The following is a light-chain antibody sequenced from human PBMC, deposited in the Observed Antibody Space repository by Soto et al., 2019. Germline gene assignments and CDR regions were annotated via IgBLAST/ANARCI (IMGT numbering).Light chain of an antibody. J-gene: IGKJ3*01. Sequence: EIVLTQSPATLSLSPGERATLSCRASQSVSSYLAWYQQKPGQPPRLLIYDASNRATGIPARFSGSGSGTDFTLTISSLEPEEFAVYYRQQLGRGFTFGPGTKVDIQ. CDR2: DAS. CDR3: QQLGRGFT. V-gene: IGKV3-11*01. CDR1: QSVSSY.